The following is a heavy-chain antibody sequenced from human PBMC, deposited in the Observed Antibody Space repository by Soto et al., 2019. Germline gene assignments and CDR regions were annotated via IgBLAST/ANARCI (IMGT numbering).Heavy chain of an antibody. CDR3: TTSILTGYFRWSIFDY. J-gene: IGHJ4*02. CDR2: IKSKTDGGTT. Sequence: PGGSLSLSCAASGFTFSNAWMNWVRQAPGKGLEWVARIKSKTDGGTTDYAAPVKGRFTISRDDSKNTLFLQMNSLKTEDTAVFYCTTSILTGYFRWSIFDYWGQGNLVTVSS. CDR1: GFTFSNAW. V-gene: IGHV3-15*07. D-gene: IGHD3-9*01.